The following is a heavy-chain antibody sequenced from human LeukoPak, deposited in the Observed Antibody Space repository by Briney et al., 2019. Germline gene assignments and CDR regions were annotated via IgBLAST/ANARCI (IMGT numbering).Heavy chain of an antibody. Sequence: QSGGSLRLSCAAFGFIVRSNHINWVRQAPGKGLEWVSITYSGDTTYYADSVKGRFIISRDDSKNTLSLQMNDLRVEDTAVYCCARERPDSRNLDSWGRGALVTVSS. CDR1: GFIVRSNH. CDR3: ARERPDSRNLDS. V-gene: IGHV3-66*01. J-gene: IGHJ4*02. CDR2: TYSGDTT. D-gene: IGHD1-14*01.